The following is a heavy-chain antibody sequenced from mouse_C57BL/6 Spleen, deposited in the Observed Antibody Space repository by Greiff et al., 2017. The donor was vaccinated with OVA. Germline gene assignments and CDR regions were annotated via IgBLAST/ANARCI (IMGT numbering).Heavy chain of an antibody. V-gene: IGHV1-69*01. Sequence: QVQLQQPGAELVMPGASVKLSCKASGYTFTSYWMHWVKQRPGQGLEWIGEIDPPDSYTNYNQKFKGKSTLTVDKSSSTAYMQLSSLTSEDSAVYYCARYSSYAMDYWGQGTSVTVSS. CDR1: GYTFTSYW. CDR2: IDPPDSYT. J-gene: IGHJ4*01. CDR3: ARYSSYAMDY. D-gene: IGHD2-5*01.